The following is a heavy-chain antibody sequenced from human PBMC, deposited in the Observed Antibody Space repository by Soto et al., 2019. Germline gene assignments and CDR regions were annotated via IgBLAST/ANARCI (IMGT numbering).Heavy chain of an antibody. D-gene: IGHD4-4*01. CDR2: VYNSGST. V-gene: IGHV4-59*01. CDR1: GGSITNNY. J-gene: IGHJ4*02. Sequence: TLSLTCAVSGGSITNNYWTWIRQPPGGGLEWIGYVYNSGSTNYNPSLKSRVTISEDTSKNQFSLRVNSMTAADTAVYYCARYRRTATDGYSLDDWGQGILVTVSS. CDR3: ARYRRTATDGYSLDD.